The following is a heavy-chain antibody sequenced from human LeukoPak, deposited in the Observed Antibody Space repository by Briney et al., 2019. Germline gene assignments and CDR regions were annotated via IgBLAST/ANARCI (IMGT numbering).Heavy chain of an antibody. J-gene: IGHJ4*02. Sequence: GGSLRLSCAASGFTFISYAMNWVRQAPGKGLEWVAVISYDGSNKYYADSVKGRFTISRDNSKNTLYLQMNSLRAEDTDVYYCARDLKDPFQYYFDYWGQGTLVTVSS. CDR3: ARDLKDPFQYYFDY. V-gene: IGHV3-30-3*01. CDR2: ISYDGSNK. CDR1: GFTFISYA.